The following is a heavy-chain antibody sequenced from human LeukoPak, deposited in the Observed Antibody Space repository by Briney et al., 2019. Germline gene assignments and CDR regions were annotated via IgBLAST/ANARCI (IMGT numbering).Heavy chain of an antibody. J-gene: IGHJ4*02. CDR3: ARGGHITIFGVLIDY. CDR2: ISYDGSNE. Sequence: GGSLRLSCAASGFTFTTYALHWVRQAPDKGLEWVAVISYDGSNEYYADSVKGRFTISRDNPKNTLYLQINSLRAEDTAVYYCARGGHITIFGVLIDYWGQGTLVTVSS. D-gene: IGHD3-3*01. V-gene: IGHV3-30*04. CDR1: GFTFTTYA.